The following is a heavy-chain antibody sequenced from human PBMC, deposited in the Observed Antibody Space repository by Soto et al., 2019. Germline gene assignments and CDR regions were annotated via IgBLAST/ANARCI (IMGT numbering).Heavy chain of an antibody. CDR1: ALTFSNFS. J-gene: IGHJ6*04. Sequence: GGSMRLSCVGSALTFSNFSISWVRPAPGQRLKWVSSISSRSDIYYADSLKGRFTISRDNAKNSVSLQMHSLRDEDTAVYYCARDYAAWPLADGLDFWRKGTTGTSSS. CDR2: ISSRSDI. D-gene: IGHD2-15*01. CDR3: ARDYAAWPLADGLDF. V-gene: IGHV3-21*01.